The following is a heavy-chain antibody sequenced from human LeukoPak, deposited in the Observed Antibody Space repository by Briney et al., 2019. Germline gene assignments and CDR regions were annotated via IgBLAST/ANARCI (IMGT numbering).Heavy chain of an antibody. CDR3: ARRSWRYSSGWYYFDY. V-gene: IGHV3-7*01. CDR2: VKQDGSEK. J-gene: IGHJ4*02. Sequence: GGSLRLSCAASGFTFSSYWMSWVRQAPGKGLEWVANVKQDGSEKYYVDSVKGRFTISRDNAKNSLYLQMNSLRAEDTAVYYCARRSWRYSSGWYYFDYWGQGTLVTVSS. D-gene: IGHD6-19*01. CDR1: GFTFSSYW.